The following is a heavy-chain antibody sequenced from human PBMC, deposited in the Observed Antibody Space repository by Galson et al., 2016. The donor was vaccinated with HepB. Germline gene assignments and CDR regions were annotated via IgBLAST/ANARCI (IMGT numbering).Heavy chain of an antibody. Sequence: SLRLSCAASGFIFGDYHMSWIRQAPGKGLEWISYIAGGSTTVYHADSVKGRFTVSRDNAKRTLFLQMDSLRVADTAMYFCARDREPETTMPIFDHWGQGVLVTVSS. D-gene: IGHD4-17*01. CDR2: IAGGSTTV. CDR3: ARDREPETTMPIFDH. CDR1: GFIFGDYH. J-gene: IGHJ4*02. V-gene: IGHV3-11*01.